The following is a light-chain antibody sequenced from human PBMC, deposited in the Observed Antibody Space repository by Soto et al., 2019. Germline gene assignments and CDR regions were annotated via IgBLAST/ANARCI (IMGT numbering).Light chain of an antibody. Sequence: DIQMTQSPSSLSASVGDRVTITCRASQSISSYLNWYQQKPGKAPKLLIYATSSLQSGVPSRFSGSESLIDVTLTISCLQPEDFAPYYCQQSYNTPLGFGQGTRLEIK. V-gene: IGKV1-39*01. CDR3: QQSYNTPLG. J-gene: IGKJ5*01. CDR2: ATS. CDR1: QSISSY.